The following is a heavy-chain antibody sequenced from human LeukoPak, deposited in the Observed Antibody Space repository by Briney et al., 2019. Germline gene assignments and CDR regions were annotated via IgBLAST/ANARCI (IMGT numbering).Heavy chain of an antibody. CDR1: GYTFTSYD. D-gene: IGHD3-22*01. CDR2: INPNSGGT. CDR3: ARGPRYYYDSSGYYYDY. J-gene: IGHJ4*02. V-gene: IGHV1-2*02. Sequence: ASVKVSCKASGYTFTSYDINWVRQAPGQGLEWMGWINPNSGGTNYAQKFQGRVTMTRDTSISTAYMELSRLRSDDTAVYYCARGPRYYYDSSGYYYDYWGQGTLVTVSS.